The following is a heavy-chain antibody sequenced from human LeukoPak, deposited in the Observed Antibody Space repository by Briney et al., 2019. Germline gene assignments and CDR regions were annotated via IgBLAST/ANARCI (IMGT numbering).Heavy chain of an antibody. CDR2: IWYDGSNK. CDR1: RFTFNTYG. D-gene: IGHD3-10*01. Sequence: GGSLRLSCAASRFTFNTYGMHWVRQAPGKGLEWVAIIWYDGSNKYYADSVKGRFTISRDNSKNTLYLQMNSLRAEDTAVYYCARAGHYYYGMDVWGQGTTVTVSS. CDR3: ARAGHYYYGMDV. J-gene: IGHJ6*02. V-gene: IGHV3-33*01.